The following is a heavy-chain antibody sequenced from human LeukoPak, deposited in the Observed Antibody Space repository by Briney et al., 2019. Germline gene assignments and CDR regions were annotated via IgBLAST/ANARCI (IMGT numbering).Heavy chain of an antibody. CDR2: ISDTGNT. CDR1: GFTLSSYA. D-gene: IGHD3-10*01. V-gene: IGHV3-23*01. CDR3: AKRGPGSPQSGKYYFTT. Sequence: GSLRLSCAASGFTLSSYAMSWVRQAPGKGLEWVSAISDTGNTYHADSVKGRFTISRDSSKNTLFLQMNRLRPEDAAVYYCAKRGPGSPQSGKYYFTTGAREPWSPSPQ. J-gene: IGHJ4*02.